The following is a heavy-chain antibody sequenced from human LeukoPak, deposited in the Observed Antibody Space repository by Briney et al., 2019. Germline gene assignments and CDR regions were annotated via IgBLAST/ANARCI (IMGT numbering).Heavy chain of an antibody. Sequence: GGSLRLSCAASGFTFSSYGMHWVRQAPGKGLEWVAVISYDGSNKYYADSVKGRFTISRDNAKNSLYLQMNSLRAEDTAVYYCARDWVTMVRTNYYYYGMDVWGKGTTVTVSS. J-gene: IGHJ6*04. D-gene: IGHD3-10*01. CDR1: GFTFSSYG. V-gene: IGHV3-30*03. CDR2: ISYDGSNK. CDR3: ARDWVTMVRTNYYYYGMDV.